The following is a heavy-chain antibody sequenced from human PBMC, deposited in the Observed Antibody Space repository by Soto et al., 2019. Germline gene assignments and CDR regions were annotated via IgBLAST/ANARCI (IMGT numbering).Heavy chain of an antibody. Sequence: PWGSLRLSCAASGFTVSDDYVSWVRQSPGKGPEWVSVIYSGGSTYYAGSVKGRFTISRDNSKNTLHLQMNSLRAEDTAVYYCARGSLKLYHWGQGTLVTVSS. CDR1: GFTVSDDY. J-gene: IGHJ5*02. CDR3: ARGSLKLYH. CDR2: IYSGGST. D-gene: IGHD6-19*01. V-gene: IGHV3-53*01.